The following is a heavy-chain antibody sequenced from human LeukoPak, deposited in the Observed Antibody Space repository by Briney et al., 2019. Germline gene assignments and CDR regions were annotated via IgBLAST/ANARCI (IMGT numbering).Heavy chain of an antibody. V-gene: IGHV1-69*13. D-gene: IGHD2-2*01. CDR1: GYTFTSYD. J-gene: IGHJ4*02. CDR3: ATKHYQHLRD. CDR2: IIPIFGTA. Sequence: ASVKVSCKASGYTFTSYDINWVRQATGQGLEWMGGIIPIFGTANYAQKFQGRVTITADESTSTAYMELSSLRSEDTAVYYCATKHYQHLRDWGQGTLVTVSS.